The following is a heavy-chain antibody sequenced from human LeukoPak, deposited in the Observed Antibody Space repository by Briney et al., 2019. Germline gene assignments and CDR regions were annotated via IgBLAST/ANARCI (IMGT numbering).Heavy chain of an antibody. V-gene: IGHV4-30-2*01. CDR1: GGSISSGGYC. CDR3: ARARGTVAIDY. CDR2: IYHSGTT. J-gene: IGHJ4*02. Sequence: SQTLSLTCTVSGGSISSGGYCWSWIRQPPGKGLEWIGYIYHSGTTYHSPSLKSRVTISLDRSRNQFSLKLRSVTAADTAVYYCARARGTVAIDYWGQGTLVTVSS. D-gene: IGHD5-12*01.